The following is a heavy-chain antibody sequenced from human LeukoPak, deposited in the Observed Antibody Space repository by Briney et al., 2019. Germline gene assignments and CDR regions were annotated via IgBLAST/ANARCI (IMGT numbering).Heavy chain of an antibody. J-gene: IGHJ6*02. CDR3: ARVVPAAGGMDV. CDR2: IYYSGST. D-gene: IGHD2-2*01. CDR1: GDSISSYY. V-gene: IGHV4-59*01. Sequence: PSETLSLTCTVSGDSISSYYWTSLRQPPGKGLEWIGYIYYSGSTNYNPSLKSRVTVSVDTSKNQFSLKLSSVTAADTAVYYCARVVPAAGGMDVWGQGTTVTVSS.